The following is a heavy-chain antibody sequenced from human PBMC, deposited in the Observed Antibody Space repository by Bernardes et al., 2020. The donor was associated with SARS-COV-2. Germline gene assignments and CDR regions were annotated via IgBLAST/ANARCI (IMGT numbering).Heavy chain of an antibody. V-gene: IGHV4-59*01. CDR3: AREIWGSTTFTDTNWFDP. J-gene: IGHJ5*02. Sequence: TLSLTCTVSGASINNNYWSWIRQPPGKGLEWIGYIYNIASTNYNPSLKSRVTISVDTSKNQFSLKMRSVSAADTAVYYCAREIWGSTTFTDTNWFDPWGQGSLVIVSS. CDR1: GASINNNY. D-gene: IGHD3-16*01. CDR2: IYNIAST.